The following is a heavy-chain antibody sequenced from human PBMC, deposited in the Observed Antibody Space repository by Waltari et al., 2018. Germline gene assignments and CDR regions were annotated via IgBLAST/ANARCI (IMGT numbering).Heavy chain of an antibody. CDR2: IYYSGST. J-gene: IGHJ4*02. CDR1: GGSIRSGCSY. Sequence: QVQLQESGPGLVKPSQTLSLTCTVSGGSIRSGCSYWSWIRQHPGKGLEWIGYIYYSGSTYYNPSLKSRVTISVDTSKNQFSLKLSSVTAADTAVYYCASAYSSGWYVAFDYWGQGTLVTVSS. V-gene: IGHV4-31*03. CDR3: ASAYSSGWYVAFDY. D-gene: IGHD6-19*01.